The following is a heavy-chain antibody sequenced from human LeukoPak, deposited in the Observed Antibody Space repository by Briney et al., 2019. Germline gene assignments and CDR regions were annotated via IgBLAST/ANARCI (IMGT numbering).Heavy chain of an antibody. CDR1: GFNFDDYA. CDR3: ARVFVAAAGTLGSDY. D-gene: IGHD6-13*01. CDR2: ITWNSDSI. J-gene: IGHJ4*02. V-gene: IGHV3-9*01. Sequence: GGSLRLSCAASGFNFDDYAMHWVRQAPGKGLEWVSGITWNSDSIGYADSVKGRFTISRDNAKNSLYLQMNSLRAEDTAVYYCARVFVAAAGTLGSDYWGQGALVTVSS.